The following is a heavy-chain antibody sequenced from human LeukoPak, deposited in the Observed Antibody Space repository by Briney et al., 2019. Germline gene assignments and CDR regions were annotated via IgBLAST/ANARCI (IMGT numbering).Heavy chain of an antibody. V-gene: IGHV3-53*01. CDR2: IYSGGST. CDR3: ARAPPDTAMVSPSLLFDY. J-gene: IGHJ4*02. CDR1: GFTFSSNY. D-gene: IGHD5-18*01. Sequence: GGSLRLSCAASGFTFSSNYMSWVRQAPGKGLEWVSVIYSGGSTYYADSVKGRFTISRDNSKNTLYLQMNSLRAEDTAVYYCARAPPDTAMVSPSLLFDYWGQGTLVTVSS.